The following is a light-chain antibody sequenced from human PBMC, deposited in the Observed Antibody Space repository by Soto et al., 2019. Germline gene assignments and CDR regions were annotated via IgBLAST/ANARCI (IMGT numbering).Light chain of an antibody. Sequence: EIVLTQSPGTLSLSPGERATLSCRASQSVSSSYLAWYQQKPGQAPRLLIYGASSRATGIPDRFSGSGSGTDFTLTISRLEPEDFAVYYCQQHGSSPITFGQGIRLEIK. CDR2: GAS. J-gene: IGKJ5*01. V-gene: IGKV3-20*01. CDR3: QQHGSSPIT. CDR1: QSVSSSY.